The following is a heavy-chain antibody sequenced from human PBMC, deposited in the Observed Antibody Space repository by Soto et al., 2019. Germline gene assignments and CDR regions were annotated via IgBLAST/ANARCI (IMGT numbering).Heavy chain of an antibody. D-gene: IGHD2-15*01. V-gene: IGHV1-18*01. CDR1: GYTFISYG. Sequence: QVLLVQSGAEVKKPGASVKVSCKASGYTFISYGFSWVRQAPGQGLEWMGWISAYNGNTNYAQKRQGRVTMTTDPSPSTAYMELRSLRSDDTAVYYCARVELSCSGGSCFPEGYFQHWGQGTLVTVSS. CDR2: ISAYNGNT. J-gene: IGHJ1*01. CDR3: ARVELSCSGGSCFPEGYFQH.